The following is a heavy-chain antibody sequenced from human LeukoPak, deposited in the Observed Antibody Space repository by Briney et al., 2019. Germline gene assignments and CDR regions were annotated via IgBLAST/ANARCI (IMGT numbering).Heavy chain of an antibody. D-gene: IGHD6-13*01. CDR3: SRAPNSSTRYMGGGFDY. J-gene: IGHJ4*02. Sequence: GGSLRLSCSASGFTFSNYAMYWVRQAPGKGLEWVAVISYRGNNAYYADSMEGRFTVSRDNSKNTLYLQKNSLRAENTAMYYCSRAPNSSTRYMGGGFDYWGQGTLVPVSA. V-gene: IGHV3-30-3*01. CDR2: ISYRGNNA. CDR1: GFTFSNYA.